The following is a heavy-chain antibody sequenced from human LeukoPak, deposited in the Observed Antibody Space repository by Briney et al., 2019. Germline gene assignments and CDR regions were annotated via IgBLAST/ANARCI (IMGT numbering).Heavy chain of an antibody. V-gene: IGHV1-24*01. J-gene: IGHJ4*02. Sequence: ASVKVSCKVSGYTLTELSMHWVRQAPGKGLEWMGGFDPEDGETIYAQKFQGRVTMTEDTSTDTAYMELSSLRSEGTAVYYCATFGDYDILTTMWGQGTLVTVSS. D-gene: IGHD3-9*01. CDR1: GYTLTELS. CDR3: ATFGDYDILTTM. CDR2: FDPEDGET.